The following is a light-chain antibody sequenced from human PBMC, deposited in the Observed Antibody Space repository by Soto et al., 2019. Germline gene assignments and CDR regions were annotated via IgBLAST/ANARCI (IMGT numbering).Light chain of an antibody. J-gene: IGLJ2*01. V-gene: IGLV1-44*01. CDR1: SSNIGTNT. CDR2: NND. CDR3: AAWDDSLNGVV. Sequence: QSVLTQPPSASGTPGQRVTISCSGSSSNIGTNTVNWYLQLSGTAPKLLIYNNDQRPSGVPDRFSGSKSGTSASLAIRGLQSEDEADYYCAAWDDSLNGVVFGGGTKLTVL.